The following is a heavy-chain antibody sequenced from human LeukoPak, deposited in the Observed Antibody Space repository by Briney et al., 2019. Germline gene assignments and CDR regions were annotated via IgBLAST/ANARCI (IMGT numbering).Heavy chain of an antibody. J-gene: IGHJ4*02. CDR1: GFTFSSYS. CDR3: ARFPPNAGNSSSDY. CDR2: ISSSSSYI. V-gene: IGHV3-21*01. D-gene: IGHD6-6*01. Sequence: PGGSLRLSCAASGFTFSSYSMNWVRQAPGKGLVWVSSISSSSSYIYYADSVKGRFTISRDNAKNSLYLQMNSLRAEDTAVYYCARFPPNAGNSSSDYWGQGTLVTVSS.